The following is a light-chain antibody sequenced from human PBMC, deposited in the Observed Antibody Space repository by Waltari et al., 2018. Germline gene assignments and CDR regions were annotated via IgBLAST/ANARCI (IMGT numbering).Light chain of an antibody. CDR3: QQYYSTPLT. J-gene: IGKJ4*01. CDR2: WAS. Sequence: DIVMTQSPDSLAVSLGERATINCTSSQTVLYSSNNKNFLAWYQQKPGQPPKLLIYWASTRESGVPDRFSGSGSETDFTLTISSLQAEDVAVYYCQQYYSTPLTFGGGTKVEIK. CDR1: QTVLYSSNNKNF. V-gene: IGKV4-1*01.